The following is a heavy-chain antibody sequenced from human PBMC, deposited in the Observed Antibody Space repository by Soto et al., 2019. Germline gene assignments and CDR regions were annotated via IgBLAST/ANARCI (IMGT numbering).Heavy chain of an antibody. CDR1: GGSISSYY. D-gene: IGHD3-22*01. Sequence: SETLSLTCTVSGGSISSYYWSWIRQPPGKGLEWIGYIYYSGSTNYNPSLKSRVTISVDTSKNQFSLKLSSVTAADTAVYYCARGIDSSGYTRYFQHWGQGTLVTVSS. CDR3: ARGIDSSGYTRYFQH. CDR2: IYYSGST. V-gene: IGHV4-59*08. J-gene: IGHJ1*01.